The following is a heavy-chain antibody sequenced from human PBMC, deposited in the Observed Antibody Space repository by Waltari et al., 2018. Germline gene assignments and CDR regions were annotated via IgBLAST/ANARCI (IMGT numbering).Heavy chain of an antibody. D-gene: IGHD3-9*01. J-gene: IGHJ3*01. V-gene: IGHV3-23*03. CDR1: GITFSGYA. CDR2: IHSGGYSA. Sequence: EVQLLESGGGLVQSGGSLRLSCAASGITFSGYAMSWVRQAPGKGLEWVSLIHSGGYSAYYADSVEGRFTISRDNSRNTLYLQMNSLRAEDTAVYYCARSPTTYDIVTGYQGGPFEVWGQGTMVTVSS. CDR3: ARSPTTYDIVTGYQGGPFEV.